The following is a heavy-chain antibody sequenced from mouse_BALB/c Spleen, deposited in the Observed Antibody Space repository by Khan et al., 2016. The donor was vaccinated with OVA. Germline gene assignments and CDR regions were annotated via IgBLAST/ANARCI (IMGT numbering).Heavy chain of an antibody. J-gene: IGHJ3*01. V-gene: IGHV1-5*01. CDR2: IYPGNTDT. D-gene: IGHD4-1*01. Sequence: VQLKESGTVLARPGASVKMSCKASGYTFTSYWMHWVKQRPGQGLEWIGDIYPGNTDTNYNQKFKGKAKLTAVTSTSTAYMELSSLTNEDSAVYYCTRRNWDVAWCVYWGQGTLVTVSA. CDR1: GYTFTSYW. CDR3: TRRNWDVAWCVY.